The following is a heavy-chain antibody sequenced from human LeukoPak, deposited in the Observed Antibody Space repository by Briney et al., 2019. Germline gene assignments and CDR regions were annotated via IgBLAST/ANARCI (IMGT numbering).Heavy chain of an antibody. CDR2: INHSGST. CDR3: ARRTYDLWSGDYTGAFDI. V-gene: IGHV4-34*01. Sequence: SETLSLTCAVYGGSFSGYYWSWIRQPPGKGLEWVGEINHSGSTNYNPSLKSRVTISVDTSKNQFSLKLSSVTAADTAVYYCARRTYDLWSGDYTGAFDIWGQGTMVTVSS. D-gene: IGHD3-3*01. CDR1: GGSFSGYY. J-gene: IGHJ3*02.